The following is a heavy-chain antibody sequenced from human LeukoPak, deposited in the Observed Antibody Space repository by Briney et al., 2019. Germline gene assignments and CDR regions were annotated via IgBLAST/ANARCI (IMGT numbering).Heavy chain of an antibody. D-gene: IGHD3-22*01. CDR2: LSSNDYNI. Sequence: GGPLRLSCAASGFSVSPSTVHWVPQAPGKGGECVSALSSNDYNIYYGNSVRDRFTLSRDRSKTTLYLQMDSLSPEDLAVFYCGRRSAGYDYWGQGTLVTASP. V-gene: IGHV3-64*01. J-gene: IGHJ4*02. CDR3: GRRSAGYDY. CDR1: GFSVSPST.